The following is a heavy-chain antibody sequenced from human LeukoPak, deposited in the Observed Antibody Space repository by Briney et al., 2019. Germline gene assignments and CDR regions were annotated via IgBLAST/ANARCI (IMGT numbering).Heavy chain of an antibody. CDR1: GGSISSSSYY. V-gene: IGHV4-39*07. CDR2: IYYSGST. J-gene: IGHJ5*02. Sequence: PSETLSLTCTVSGGSISSSSYYWGWIRQPPGKGLEWIGSIYYSGSTYYNPSLKSRVTISVDTSKNQFSLKLSSVTAADTAVYYCARDLVVITNNWFDPWGQGTLVTVSS. D-gene: IGHD3-22*01. CDR3: ARDLVVITNNWFDP.